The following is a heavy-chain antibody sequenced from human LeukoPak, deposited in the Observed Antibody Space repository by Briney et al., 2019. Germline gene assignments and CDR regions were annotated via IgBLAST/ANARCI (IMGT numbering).Heavy chain of an antibody. CDR3: ARLSAAVHLGAFDL. CDR1: GVSLSPYF. V-gene: IGHV4-4*09. CDR2: IHTSGSN. J-gene: IGHJ3*01. Sequence: PSETLSLTCAVSGVSLSPYFWAWIRQPPGKGLEWIGYIHTSGSNNQYPSLKSRVTISVDKSKNHFSLRLTSVTAADTAVYDCARLSAAVHLGAFDLWGQGTMVTVSS. D-gene: IGHD3-3*01.